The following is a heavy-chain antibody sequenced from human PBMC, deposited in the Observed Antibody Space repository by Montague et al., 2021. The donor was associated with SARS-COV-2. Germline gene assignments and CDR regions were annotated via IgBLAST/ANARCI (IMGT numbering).Heavy chain of an antibody. J-gene: IGHJ4*02. V-gene: IGHV4-59*01. D-gene: IGHD2-15*01. CDR1: GGSTRNYY. Sequence: SETLSLTCPVSGGSTRNYYRTWIRQSPGKGLQWIGYIFYTGSTKFNPSLKSRVSMSLDTSKNHFSLRLSAVTAADTARYYCARAQNICFIANCVNYFDLWGLGALVTVSS. CDR3: ARAQNICFIANCVNYFDL. CDR2: IFYTGST.